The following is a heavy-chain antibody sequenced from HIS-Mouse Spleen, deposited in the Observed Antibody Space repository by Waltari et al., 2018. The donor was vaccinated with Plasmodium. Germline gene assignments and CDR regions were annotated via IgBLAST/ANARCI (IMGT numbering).Heavy chain of an antibody. CDR1: GFPFSSHG. J-gene: IGHJ4*02. CDR2: ISYDGSNK. V-gene: IGHV3-30*18. D-gene: IGHD6-13*01. CDR3: AKDRRSSSWYVDY. Sequence: QVQLVESGGGVVPPGRSLRLSCAASGFPFSSHGMPWVRQAPGKGLEWVAVISYDGSNKYYADSVKGRFTISRDNSKNTLYLQMNSLRAEDTAVYYCAKDRRSSSWYVDYWGQGTLVTVSS.